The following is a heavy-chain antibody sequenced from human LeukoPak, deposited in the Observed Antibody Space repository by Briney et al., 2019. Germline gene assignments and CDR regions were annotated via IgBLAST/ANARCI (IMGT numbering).Heavy chain of an antibody. J-gene: IGHJ3*02. D-gene: IGHD2-15*01. V-gene: IGHV3-9*01. CDR1: GFNFRAYW. CDR3: AKDLGGYCSGGSCYSDAFDI. CDR2: ISWNSGSI. Sequence: PGGSLRLSCTTSGFNFRAYWMGWVRQAPGKGLEWVSDISWNSGSIGYADSVKGRFTISRDNAKNSLYLQMNSLRAEDTALYYCAKDLGGYCSGGSCYSDAFDIWGQGTMVTVSS.